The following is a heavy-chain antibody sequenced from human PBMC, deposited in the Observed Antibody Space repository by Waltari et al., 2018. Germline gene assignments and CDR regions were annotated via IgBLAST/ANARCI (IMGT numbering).Heavy chain of an antibody. V-gene: IGHV1-69*10. CDR2: IIPILRIA. CDR1: GGTFSSYA. Sequence: QVQLVQSGAEVKKPGSSVKVSCKASGGTFSSYAISWVRQAPGQGLEWMGGIIPILRIATYAQKFQGRVTITADKATSTAYMELSSLRSEDTAVYYCARDWYYYDSSGYYGMDYWGQGTLVTVSS. D-gene: IGHD3-22*01. CDR3: ARDWYYYDSSGYYGMDY. J-gene: IGHJ4*02.